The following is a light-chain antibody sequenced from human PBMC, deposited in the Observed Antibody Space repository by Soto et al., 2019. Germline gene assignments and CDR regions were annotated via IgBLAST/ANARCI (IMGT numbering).Light chain of an antibody. CDR2: ATS. CDR3: QQHGSLLWT. V-gene: IGKV3-20*01. J-gene: IGKJ1*01. CDR1: QSVSSTF. Sequence: EIVLTQSPGTLSSSPGERASLSCRASQSVSSTFLAWYQQKPGQAPRLLIYATSTRATGIPDRFSGSGSGTDFTLTISRLEPEDFAVYYCQQHGSLLWTFGQGTKVEIK.